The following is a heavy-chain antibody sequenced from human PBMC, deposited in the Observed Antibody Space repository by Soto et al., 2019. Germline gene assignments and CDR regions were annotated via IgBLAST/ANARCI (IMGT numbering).Heavy chain of an antibody. D-gene: IGHD4-17*01. V-gene: IGHV2-5*05. CDR3: AHIYGDYDYWYFDL. CDR1: GFSLSTSGVG. Sequence: QITLKESGPTLVKPTQPLTLTCTFSGFSLSTSGVGVGWIRQPPGKALEWLALIYWDDAKRSGPFIKSRPTITQHTPKKQVFLTMTNMDPVHTATYCCAHIYGDYDYWYFDLWGRGTLVTVSP. CDR2: IYWDDAK. J-gene: IGHJ2*01.